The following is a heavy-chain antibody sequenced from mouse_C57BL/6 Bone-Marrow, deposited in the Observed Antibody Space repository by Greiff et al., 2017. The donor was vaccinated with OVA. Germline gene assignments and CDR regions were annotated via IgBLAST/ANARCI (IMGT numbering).Heavy chain of an antibody. CDR3: TRTKHYYGSSFYFDY. V-gene: IGHV1-15*01. J-gene: IGHJ2*01. Sequence: ESGAELVRPGASVTLSCKASGYTFTDYEMHWVKQTPVHGLEWIGAIDPETGGTAYNQKFKGKAILTADKSSSTAYMELRSLTSEDSAVYYCTRTKHYYGSSFYFDYWGQGTTLTVSS. CDR2: IDPETGGT. CDR1: GYTFTDYE. D-gene: IGHD1-1*01.